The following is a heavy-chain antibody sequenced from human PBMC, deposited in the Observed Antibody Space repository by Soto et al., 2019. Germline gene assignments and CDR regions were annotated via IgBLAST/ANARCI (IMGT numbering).Heavy chain of an antibody. CDR1: GGTFSCYA. V-gene: IGHV1-69*13. J-gene: IGHJ6*02. D-gene: IGHD3-3*01. Sequence: SVKVSCKASGGTFSCYAISWVRQAPGQGLEWMGGIIPIFGTANYAQKFQGRVTITADESTSTAYMELSSLRSEDTAVDYCARDFWSGYYGYYYYGMDVWGQGTTVTVSS. CDR2: IIPIFGTA. CDR3: ARDFWSGYYGYYYYGMDV.